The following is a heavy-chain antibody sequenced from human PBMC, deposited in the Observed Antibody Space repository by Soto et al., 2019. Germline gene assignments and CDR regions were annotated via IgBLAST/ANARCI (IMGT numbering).Heavy chain of an antibody. CDR2: ISGSGGST. CDR1: GFTFSSYA. CDR3: ASRPRYCSGGSCYRGPFDP. J-gene: IGHJ5*02. D-gene: IGHD2-15*01. V-gene: IGHV3-23*01. Sequence: HPGGSLRLSCAASGFTFSSYAMSWVRQAPGKGLEWVSAISGSGGSTYYADSVKGRFTISRDNSKNTLYLQMNSLRAEDTAVYYCASRPRYCSGGSCYRGPFDPWGQGTLVTLSS.